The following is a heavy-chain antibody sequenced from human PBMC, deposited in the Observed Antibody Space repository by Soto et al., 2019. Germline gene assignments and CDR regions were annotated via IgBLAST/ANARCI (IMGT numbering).Heavy chain of an antibody. J-gene: IGHJ4*02. Sequence: SETLSLTCSVSGGSISGSDWSWIRQSPGKGLEWLGYVYYTGSANYSPSLRSRVSISVDTSKNEFSLRLSSVTAADTAVYFCARSVAVPGAHIDYWGQGTQVTVSS. CDR3: ARSVAVPGAHIDY. CDR2: VYYTGSA. CDR1: GGSISGSD. D-gene: IGHD6-19*01. V-gene: IGHV4-59*01.